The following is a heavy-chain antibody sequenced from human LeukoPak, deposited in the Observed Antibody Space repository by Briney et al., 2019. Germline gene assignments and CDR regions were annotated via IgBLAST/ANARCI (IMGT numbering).Heavy chain of an antibody. D-gene: IGHD7-27*01. Sequence: GGSLRLSCGASGFTFDDFAMHWVRQVPGKGLEWVSSISWNSLNTAYADSVRGRFTISRDNPKNSLYLQMNSLRAEDTALYYCAKGRSLGTEWDFYDGMDVWGQGTTVTVSS. CDR2: ISWNSLNT. CDR1: GFTFDDFA. CDR3: AKGRSLGTEWDFYDGMDV. V-gene: IGHV3-9*01. J-gene: IGHJ6*02.